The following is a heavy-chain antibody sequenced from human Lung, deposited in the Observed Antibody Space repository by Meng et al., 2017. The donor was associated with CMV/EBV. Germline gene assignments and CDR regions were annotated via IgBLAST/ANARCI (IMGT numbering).Heavy chain of an antibody. V-gene: IGHV5-51*01. D-gene: IGHD3-22*01. Sequence: GESLKISCKGSGYSFTSYWNGGVRQMPGKGLEWMGIIYPGDSDTRYSPSFQGQVTIPADKSISTAYLQWSSLKASDTAMYYCARTVKYYYDSSGSDPWGQGTLVTVSS. J-gene: IGHJ5*02. CDR1: GYSFTSYW. CDR3: ARTVKYYYDSSGSDP. CDR2: IYPGDSDT.